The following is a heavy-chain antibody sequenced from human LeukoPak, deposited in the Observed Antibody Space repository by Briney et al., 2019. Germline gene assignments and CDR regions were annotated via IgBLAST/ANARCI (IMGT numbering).Heavy chain of an antibody. CDR3: TSDNKQNVY. V-gene: IGHV3-73*01. CDR1: GFTFSRNW. CDR2: IRSKANSYAT. Sequence: PGGSLRLSCEASGFTFSRNWMTWVRQASGKGLEWVGRIRSKANSYATAYAASVKGRFTISRDDSKNTAYLQMNSLKTEDTAMYYCTSDNKQNVYWGQGTLVTVSS. J-gene: IGHJ4*02. D-gene: IGHD1-1*01.